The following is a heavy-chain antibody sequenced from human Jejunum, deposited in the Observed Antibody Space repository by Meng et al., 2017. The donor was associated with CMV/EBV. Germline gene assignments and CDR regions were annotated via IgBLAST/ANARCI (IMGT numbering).Heavy chain of an antibody. Sequence: SGLHWVRQAPGKWLEWVAYLRSDGRNKYYTDAVKSRFTISRDNSQSTLYLQMNSLRAEDTALYYCAKEDGTYTSGWPSYYYGMDVWGRGTTVTVSS. J-gene: IGHJ6*02. V-gene: IGHV3-30*02. D-gene: IGHD6-19*01. CDR3: AKEDGTYTSGWPSYYYGMDV. CDR1: SG. CDR2: LRSDGRNK.